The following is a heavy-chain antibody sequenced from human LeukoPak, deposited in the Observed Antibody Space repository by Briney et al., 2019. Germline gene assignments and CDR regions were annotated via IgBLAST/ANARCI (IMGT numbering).Heavy chain of an antibody. CDR2: IRHDGSKK. J-gene: IGHJ4*02. Sequence: GGSLRLSCVGSGFTFRSYGMHWVRQAPGKGLEWVAFIRHDGSKKFYADSVKGRFTISRDNAKNTLYLQMNSLRAEDTAVYYCATDSSSSPLSPLDYWGQGTLVTVSS. V-gene: IGHV3-30*02. CDR3: ATDSSSSPLSPLDY. D-gene: IGHD6-6*01. CDR1: GFTFRSYG.